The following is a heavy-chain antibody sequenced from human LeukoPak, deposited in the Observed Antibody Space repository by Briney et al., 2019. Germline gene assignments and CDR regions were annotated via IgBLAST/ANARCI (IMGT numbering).Heavy chain of an antibody. CDR3: ARDLGSSWFEPLDY. D-gene: IGHD6-13*01. CDR1: GGSISSSAW. J-gene: IGHJ4*02. V-gene: IGHV4-4*02. Sequence: SETLSLTCAVSGGSISSSAWWSWVRQPPGKGLEWIGYVNHSGSTNYNSFLKSRVTISVDKSKNQFSLKLTSATAADTAVYYCARDLGSSWFEPLDYWGQGILVIVSS. CDR2: VNHSGST.